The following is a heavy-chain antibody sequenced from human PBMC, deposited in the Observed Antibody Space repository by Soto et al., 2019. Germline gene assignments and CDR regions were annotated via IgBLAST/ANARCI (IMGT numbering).Heavy chain of an antibody. Sequence: EVQLLESGGGLVQSGGSLRLSCAASGFTFSNYAMSWVRQAPEKGLEWVSTISGSSSITYYADSVKGRFTISRDNSKNTLYLQMNSLRAEDTAVYYCAANWYENWFDPWGQGTLVTVSS. CDR3: AANWYENWFDP. V-gene: IGHV3-23*01. CDR2: ISGSSSIT. D-gene: IGHD1-1*01. J-gene: IGHJ5*02. CDR1: GFTFSNYA.